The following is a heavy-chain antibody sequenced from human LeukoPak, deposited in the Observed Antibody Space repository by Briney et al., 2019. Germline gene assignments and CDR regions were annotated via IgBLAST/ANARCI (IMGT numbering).Heavy chain of an antibody. J-gene: IGHJ4*02. CDR1: GFTFSDYA. D-gene: IGHD2-15*01. CDR3: AKDRGGSSYTPIDY. Sequence: GGSLRLSCAASGFTFSDYAMSWVRLAPGKGLEWVSDISGSGIATYYADSVKGRFTISRDNSKNTLYLQMNSLRAEDSAVYFCAKDRGGSSYTPIDYWGQGTLVTVSS. V-gene: IGHV3-23*01. CDR2: ISGSGIAT.